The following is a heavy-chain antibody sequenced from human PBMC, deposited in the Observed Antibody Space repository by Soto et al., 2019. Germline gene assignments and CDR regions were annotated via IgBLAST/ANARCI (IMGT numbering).Heavy chain of an antibody. CDR2: IYHTGST. J-gene: IGHJ5*02. CDR3: ARDAAWQINWFDP. CDR1: GAPISTSNW. V-gene: IGHV4-4*02. D-gene: IGHD5-12*01. Sequence: SETLSLTCAVSGAPISTSNWWTWVRQPPGKGLEWIGEIYHTGSTHYNPALKSRLTISVDTSKNQFSLTLTSVTAADTAVYYCARDAAWQINWFDPWGQGTLVTVSS.